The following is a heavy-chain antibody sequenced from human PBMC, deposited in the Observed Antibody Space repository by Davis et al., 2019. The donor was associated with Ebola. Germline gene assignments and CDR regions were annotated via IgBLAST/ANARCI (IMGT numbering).Heavy chain of an antibody. Sequence: AASVKVSCKASGGTFSSYAISWVRQAPGQRLEWMGWINAGDGKIIYSENFQGRLTITRDTSATTAYMELRSLRSDDTAVYYCARETMVQGVINPLGMDVWGQGTTVTVSS. CDR1: GGTFSSYA. D-gene: IGHD3-10*01. J-gene: IGHJ6*02. V-gene: IGHV1-3*01. CDR2: INAGDGKI. CDR3: ARETMVQGVINPLGMDV.